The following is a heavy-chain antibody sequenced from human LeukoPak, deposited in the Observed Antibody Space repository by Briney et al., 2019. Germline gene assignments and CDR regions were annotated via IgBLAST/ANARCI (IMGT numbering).Heavy chain of an antibody. D-gene: IGHD3-22*01. CDR1: GYSISSGYY. CDR3: ARHPDSSGYYIGY. CDR2: ISHSGST. V-gene: IGHV4-38-2*01. J-gene: IGHJ4*02. Sequence: SEXLSLTCAVSGYSISSGYYWGWIRQPPGKGLEWIGSISHSGSTFYNPSLKSRVTISVDTSKNQFSLKLSSVTAADTAVYYCARHPDSSGYYIGYWGQGTLVTVSS.